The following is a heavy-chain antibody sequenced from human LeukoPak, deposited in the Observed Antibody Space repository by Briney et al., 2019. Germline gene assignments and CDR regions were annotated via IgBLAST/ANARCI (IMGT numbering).Heavy chain of an antibody. V-gene: IGHV1-18*01. CDR1: DYTFTSYG. D-gene: IGHD2-21*01. CDR2: ISAYNGNT. Sequence: ASVKVSCKASDYTFTSYGISWVRQAPGQGLEWMVWISAYNGNTNYAQKLQGRVTMTTDTSTSTAYMELGSLRSDDTAVYYCARSSSVTIPGYYFDYWGQGTLVTVSS. J-gene: IGHJ4*02. CDR3: ARSSSVTIPGYYFDY.